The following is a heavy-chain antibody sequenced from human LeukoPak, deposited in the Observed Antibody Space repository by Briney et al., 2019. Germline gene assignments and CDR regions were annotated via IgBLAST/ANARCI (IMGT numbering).Heavy chain of an antibody. V-gene: IGHV1-46*01. CDR2: INPSAGGT. Sequence: GASVKVSCKASRYTFSNYYIYWVRHAPGQGLEWMGVINPSAGGTIYAQKFHDRVTMTKDTSTSTIYMELSSLTSEDTAVYYCTRGTGYGASGFDIWGQGTMVTVSS. D-gene: IGHD3-9*01. CDR1: RYTFSNYY. CDR3: TRGTGYGASGFDI. J-gene: IGHJ3*02.